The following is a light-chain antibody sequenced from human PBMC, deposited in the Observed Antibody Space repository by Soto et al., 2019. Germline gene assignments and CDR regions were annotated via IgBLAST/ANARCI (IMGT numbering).Light chain of an antibody. V-gene: IGKV3-15*01. Sequence: EIVWTRAPGTLSLAPGGRGTLSYRASQSVNSNLAWYQQRPGQAPRLLIYGASTRATGIPARFSGSGSGTELTLTISSLQSEDFAVFSSQPYNKWPSFAPGTKVDIK. CDR2: GAS. CDR3: QPYNKWPS. J-gene: IGKJ1*01. CDR1: QSVNSN.